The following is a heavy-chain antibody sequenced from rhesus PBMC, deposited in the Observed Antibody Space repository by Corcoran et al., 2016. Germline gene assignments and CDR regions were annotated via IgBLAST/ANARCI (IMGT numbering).Heavy chain of an antibody. V-gene: IGHV4S2*01. CDR2: IYGSGEKT. D-gene: IGHD3-40*01. CDR1: GASIGSNF. CDR3: ARDLRFGNSLDV. J-gene: IGHJ5-2*02. Sequence: QVQLQESGPGLVKPSETLPLTCAVSGASIGSNFWSWIRQAPGKGLGWIGRIYGSGEKTDYNPRRKSRVTISIDASKNQFSLKLSAVTAADTAVYYGARDLRFGNSLDVWGRGVLVTVSS.